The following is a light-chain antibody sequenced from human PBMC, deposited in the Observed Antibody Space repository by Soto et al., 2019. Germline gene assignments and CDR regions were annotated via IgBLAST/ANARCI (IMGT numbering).Light chain of an antibody. CDR3: LHHKECPYT. J-gene: IGKJ2*01. CDR2: AAS. Sequence: DIQMTQSPSAMSASVGDTVTITCRASQDVSTFLAWFQQKPGQVPKRLIYAASSLQSGVPSRFSGSGSGTAFTLTISNLQPEDFATYYCLHHKECPYTLGQGTKLEIK. CDR1: QDVSTF. V-gene: IGKV1-17*03.